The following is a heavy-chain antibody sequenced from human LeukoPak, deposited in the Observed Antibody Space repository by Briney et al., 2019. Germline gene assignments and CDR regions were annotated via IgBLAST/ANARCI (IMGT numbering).Heavy chain of an antibody. J-gene: IGHJ4*02. CDR1: GFTFSSYA. Sequence: PGGSLRFSCAASGFTFSSYAISWVRQAPGKGLEWVSAISGSGGSTYYADSVKGRFTISRDNCKNTLYLQMRSLSAEETAVCTSARVFRYSGQDGYRGPGTLVT. D-gene: IGHD3-9*01. CDR2: ISGSGGST. V-gene: IGHV3-23*01. CDR3: ARVFRYSGQDGY.